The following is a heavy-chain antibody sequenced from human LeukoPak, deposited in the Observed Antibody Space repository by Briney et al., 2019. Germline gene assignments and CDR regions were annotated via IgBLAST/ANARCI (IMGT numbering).Heavy chain of an antibody. Sequence: GGSLRLSCAASGFTFSSYAMHWVRQAPGKGLEWVAVISYDGSNKYYADSVKSRFTISRDNSKNTLYLQMNSLRAEDTAVYYCARESLLRGIVRATVSWFDPWGQGTLVTVSS. CDR3: ARESLLRGIVRATVSWFDP. J-gene: IGHJ5*02. V-gene: IGHV3-30-3*01. D-gene: IGHD1-26*01. CDR2: ISYDGSNK. CDR1: GFTFSSYA.